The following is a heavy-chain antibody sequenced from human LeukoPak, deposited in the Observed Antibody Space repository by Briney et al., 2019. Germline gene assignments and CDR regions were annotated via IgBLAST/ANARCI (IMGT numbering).Heavy chain of an antibody. V-gene: IGHV3-20*04. Sequence: GGSLRLSCAASGFTFDDYGMSWVRQGPGKGLEWVSGINWNGGNTGYADSVKGRFTIFRGNAKNSLYLEMDSLRVEDTALYYCARTSDGNWFDPWGQGTLVTVSS. CDR3: ARTSDGNWFDP. CDR1: GFTFDDYG. CDR2: INWNGGNT. D-gene: IGHD1-26*01. J-gene: IGHJ5*02.